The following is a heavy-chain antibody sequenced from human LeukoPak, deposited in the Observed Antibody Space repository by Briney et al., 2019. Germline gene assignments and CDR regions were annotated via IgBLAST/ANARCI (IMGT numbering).Heavy chain of an antibody. CDR2: ISYDGSNK. J-gene: IGHJ4*02. V-gene: IGHV3-30*18. CDR1: GFTFSSYG. D-gene: IGHD5-24*01. Sequence: GGSLRLSCAASGFTFSSYGMHWVRQAPGKGLEWVAIISYDGSNKYYADSVKGRFTISRDNSKKTLYLQMNSLRAKDTAVYYCAKPLRDGSSYYYFDYWGQGALVTVSS. CDR3: AKPLRDGSSYYYFDY.